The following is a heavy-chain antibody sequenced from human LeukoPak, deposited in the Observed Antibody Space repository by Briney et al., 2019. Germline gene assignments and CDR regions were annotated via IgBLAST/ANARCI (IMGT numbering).Heavy chain of an antibody. J-gene: IGHJ4*02. V-gene: IGHV4-34*01. Sequence: SETLSPTCAVYRGSFSGYYWSWIRQPPGKGLEWIGEINHSGSTNYNPSLKSRVTISVDTSKNQFSLKLSSVTAADTAVYYCAITRYSGSYTLFDYWGQGTLVTVSS. CDR1: RGSFSGYY. CDR3: AITRYSGSYTLFDY. D-gene: IGHD1-26*01. CDR2: INHSGST.